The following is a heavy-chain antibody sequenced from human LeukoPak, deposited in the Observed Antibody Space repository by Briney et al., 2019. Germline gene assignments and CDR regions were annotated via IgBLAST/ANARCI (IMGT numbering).Heavy chain of an antibody. CDR3: ATLSVAADIDY. CDR2: ISWNSGSI. Sequence: GRSLRLSCAASGFTFDDYAMHWVRQAPGKGLEWVSGISWNSGSIGYADSVKGRFTISRDNAKNSLYLQMNSLRAEDTALYYCATLSVAADIDYWGQGTLVTVSS. V-gene: IGHV3-9*01. J-gene: IGHJ4*02. D-gene: IGHD2-15*01. CDR1: GFTFDDYA.